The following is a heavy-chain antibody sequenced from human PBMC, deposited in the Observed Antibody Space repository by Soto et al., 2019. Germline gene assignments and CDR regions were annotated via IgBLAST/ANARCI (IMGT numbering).Heavy chain of an antibody. V-gene: IGHV4-30-2*01. Sequence: PSETLSLTCAVSGCSISSGGYSWSWIRQPPGKGLEWIGYIYHSGSTYYNPSLKSRVTISVDRSKNQFSLKLSSVTAADMAMYYCARPKTIGAAAGKGWFDPWGQGTLVTVSS. CDR1: GCSISSGGYS. CDR2: IYHSGST. CDR3: ARPKTIGAAAGKGWFDP. J-gene: IGHJ5*02. D-gene: IGHD6-13*01.